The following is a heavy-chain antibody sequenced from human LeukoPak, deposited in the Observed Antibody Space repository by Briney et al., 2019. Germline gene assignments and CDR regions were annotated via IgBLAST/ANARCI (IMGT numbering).Heavy chain of an antibody. CDR3: AKSKNFDWLLAFDY. CDR2: ISGTGGST. CDR1: GFTFTSYA. Sequence: GGSLRLSCAASGFTFTSYAMSWVRQAPGKGLEWVSAISGTGGSTYYADSVKGRFTISRDNSKKTLFLEMNSLRAEDTAKYYCAKSKNFDWLLAFDYWGQGTLVTVSS. V-gene: IGHV3-23*01. J-gene: IGHJ4*02. D-gene: IGHD3-9*01.